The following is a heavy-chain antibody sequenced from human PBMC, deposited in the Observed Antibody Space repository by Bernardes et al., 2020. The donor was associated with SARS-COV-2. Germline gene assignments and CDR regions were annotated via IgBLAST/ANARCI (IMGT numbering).Heavy chain of an antibody. CDR2: INPNSGGT. J-gene: IGHJ4*02. D-gene: IGHD1-26*01. CDR3: ARDPSASLSGYFDY. CDR1: GYTFTGYY. Sequence: ASVKVSCKASGYTFTGYYMHWVRQAPGQGLEWMGWINPNSGGTNYAQKFQGRVTMTRDTSISTAYMELSRLRSDDTAVYYFARDPSASLSGYFDYWGQVTLVTVSS. V-gene: IGHV1-2*02.